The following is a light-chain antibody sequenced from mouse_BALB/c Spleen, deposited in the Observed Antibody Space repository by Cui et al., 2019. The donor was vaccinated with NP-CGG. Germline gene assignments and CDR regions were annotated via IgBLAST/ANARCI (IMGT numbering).Light chain of an antibody. CDR1: TGAVTTSNY. V-gene: IGLV1*01. CDR2: GTN. Sequence: AAVNPETAATTSPGETVTLTCRSSTGAVTTSNYANWVQEKPDHLFTGLIGGTNNRAPGVPARFSGSLIGDKAALTITGAQTEDEAIYFCALWYSNHWVFGGGTKLTVL. CDR3: ALWYSNHWV. J-gene: IGLJ1*01.